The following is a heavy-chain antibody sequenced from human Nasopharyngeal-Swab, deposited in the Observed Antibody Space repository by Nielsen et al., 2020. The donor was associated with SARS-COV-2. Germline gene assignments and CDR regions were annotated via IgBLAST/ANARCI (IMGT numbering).Heavy chain of an antibody. V-gene: IGHV3-30*04. Sequence: WIRQPPGKGLEWVAVISYDGSNKYYADSVKGRFTISRDNSKNTLYLQMNSLRAEDTAVYYCAKDRGDYDYIWGSYRGGFDYWGQGTLVTVSS. CDR3: AKDRGDYDYIWGSYRGGFDY. J-gene: IGHJ4*02. D-gene: IGHD3-16*02. CDR2: ISYDGSNK.